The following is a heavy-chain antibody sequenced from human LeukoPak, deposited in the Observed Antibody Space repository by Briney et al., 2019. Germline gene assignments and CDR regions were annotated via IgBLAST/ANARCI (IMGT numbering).Heavy chain of an antibody. CDR1: GFTVSSNH. J-gene: IGHJ4*02. CDR2: VYTGGNT. Sequence: GGSLRLSCAASGFTVSSNHMSWVRQAPGKGLEWVSVVYTGGNTYYADSVRGRFTISRDNSKNTVYLQMNSLRAEDTAVYYCARGSPTNYYDSSGYYSGINYLDYWGQGTLVTVSS. D-gene: IGHD3-22*01. CDR3: ARGSPTNYYDSSGYYSGINYLDY. V-gene: IGHV3-53*01.